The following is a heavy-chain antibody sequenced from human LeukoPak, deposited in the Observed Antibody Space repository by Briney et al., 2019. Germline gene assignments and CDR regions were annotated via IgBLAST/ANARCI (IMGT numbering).Heavy chain of an antibody. J-gene: IGHJ4*02. CDR1: GGSISSGGYY. D-gene: IGHD1-26*01. CDR2: IYSSGST. CDR3: ARVGATSAYFDQ. Sequence: SQTLSPTCTVSGGSISSGGYYWTWIRQPAGKGLEWIGRIYSSGSTNYNPSLKSRVTISVDTSKNHFSLNLSSVTAADTAVYYCARVGATSAYFDQWGQGTLVTVSS. V-gene: IGHV4-61*02.